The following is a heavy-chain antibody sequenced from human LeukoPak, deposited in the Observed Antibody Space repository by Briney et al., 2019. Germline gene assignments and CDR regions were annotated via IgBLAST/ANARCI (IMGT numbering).Heavy chain of an antibody. Sequence: SETLSLTCAVSGGSISSGGYSWSWIRQPPGKGLEWIGYIYYSGTTYYGPSLKSRISISIDTSKNQFSLNLSSVTAADTAVYYCARDLREPFDYWGQGTLVTVSS. D-gene: IGHD3-16*01. CDR1: GGSISSGGYS. CDR3: ARDLREPFDY. CDR2: IYYSGTT. J-gene: IGHJ4*02. V-gene: IGHV4-30-4*07.